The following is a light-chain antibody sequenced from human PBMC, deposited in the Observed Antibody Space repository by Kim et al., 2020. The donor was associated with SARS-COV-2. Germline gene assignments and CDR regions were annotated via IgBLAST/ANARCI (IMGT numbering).Light chain of an antibody. V-gene: IGLV3-19*01. CDR1: SLRSYY. Sequence: SSELTQDPAVSVALGQTVRITCQGDSLRSYYASWYQQKPGQAPLLVIYGKNNRPSGIPDRFSGSSSGNTASLTITGAQAEDEADYYCNSRDNSDNHVLFG. CDR3: NSRDNSDNHVL. J-gene: IGLJ1*01. CDR2: GKN.